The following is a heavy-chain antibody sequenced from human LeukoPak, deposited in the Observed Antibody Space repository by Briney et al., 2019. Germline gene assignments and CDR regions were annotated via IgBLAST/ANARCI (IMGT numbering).Heavy chain of an antibody. CDR2: ISGSSYYI. D-gene: IGHD6-13*01. J-gene: IGHJ3*02. V-gene: IGHV3-21*01. CDR3: VSAGTLGAFDI. Sequence: GGSLRLSCAASGFTFSSYTINWVRQAPGRGLEWVSSISGSSYYIYYADSVRGRFTISRDNSKNTLYLQMNSLRAEDTAVYYCVSAGTLGAFDIWGQGTMVTVSS. CDR1: GFTFSSYT.